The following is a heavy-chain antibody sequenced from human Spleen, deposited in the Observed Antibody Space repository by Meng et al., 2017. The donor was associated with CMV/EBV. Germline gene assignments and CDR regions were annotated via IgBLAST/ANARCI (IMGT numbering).Heavy chain of an antibody. CDR3: ARGGKELDNWFDP. CDR2: IYYSGST. J-gene: IGHJ5*02. CDR1: GGSISSGDHY. D-gene: IGHD1-7*01. V-gene: IGHV4-30-4*08. Sequence: SGGSISSGDHYWSWIRQPPGKGLEWIGYIYYSGSTYYNPSLKSRVTISVDTSKNQFSLKLSSVTAADTAVYYCARGGKELDNWFDPWGQGTLVTVSS.